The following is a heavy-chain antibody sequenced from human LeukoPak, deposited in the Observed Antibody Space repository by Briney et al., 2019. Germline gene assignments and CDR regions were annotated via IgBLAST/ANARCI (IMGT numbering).Heavy chain of an antibody. CDR3: VKEDHNGDYVRIDH. CDR2: ISGSGGST. V-gene: IGHV3-23*01. D-gene: IGHD4-17*01. CDR1: GFTFSSYA. Sequence: GGSLRLSCAASGFTFSSYAMSWVRQAPGKGLEWVSAISGSGGSTYYADSVKGRFTISRDNSKNTLYLQMNSLRAEDTAVYYCVKEDHNGDYVRIDHWGQGTLVTVSS. J-gene: IGHJ4*02.